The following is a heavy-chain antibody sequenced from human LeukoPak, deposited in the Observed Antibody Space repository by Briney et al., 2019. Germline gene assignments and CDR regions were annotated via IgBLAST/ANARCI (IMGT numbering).Heavy chain of an antibody. V-gene: IGHV3-21*01. Sequence: GGSLRLSCAASGFTFSSYSMTWVRQAPGKGLEWVSSMSSGSRYIYYADSVRGRFTTSRDNAKNSLYLLMNSLRAEDTAVYYCARDRPTGASRLFVVQWGQGTLVTVSS. CDR3: ARDRPTGASRLFVVQ. J-gene: IGHJ4*02. D-gene: IGHD3-3*01. CDR2: MSSGSRYI. CDR1: GFTFSSYS.